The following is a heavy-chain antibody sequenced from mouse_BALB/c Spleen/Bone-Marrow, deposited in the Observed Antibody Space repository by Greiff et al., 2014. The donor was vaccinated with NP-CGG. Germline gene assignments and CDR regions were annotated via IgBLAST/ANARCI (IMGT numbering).Heavy chain of an antibody. D-gene: IGHD2-14*01. CDR1: GFNIKDTY. CDR3: AAYYRYLAWFAY. J-gene: IGHJ3*01. CDR2: IDPANGNT. V-gene: IGHV14-3*02. Sequence: EVQLQQSGAELVKPGASVKLSCTASGFNIKDTYMHWVKQRPERGLEWIGGIDPANGNTKYDPKFQGKATITADTSSNTAYLQLSSLTSEDTAVYYCAAYYRYLAWFAYWGQGTLVTVSA.